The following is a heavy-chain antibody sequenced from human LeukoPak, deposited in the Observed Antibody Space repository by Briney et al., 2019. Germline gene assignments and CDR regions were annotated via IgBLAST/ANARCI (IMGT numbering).Heavy chain of an antibody. Sequence: PGGSLRLSCAASGFTFSSYAMSWVRQAPGKGLEWVSAISGSGGSTYYADSVKGRFTISRDNSKNTLYLQMGSLSTEDTAVYYCARDTNREQDIRGQGTTVTVSS. V-gene: IGHV3-23*01. J-gene: IGHJ6*02. D-gene: IGHD3-3*01. CDR1: GFTFSSYA. CDR3: ARDTNREQDI. CDR2: ISGSGGST.